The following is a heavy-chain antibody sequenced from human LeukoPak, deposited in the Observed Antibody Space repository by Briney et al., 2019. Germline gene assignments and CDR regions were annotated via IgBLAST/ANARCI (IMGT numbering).Heavy chain of an antibody. Sequence: PSETLSLTCTVSGASISSSHYYWAWIRQPPGRGLEWIGSIHYSGGTYYNPSLESRVTISVDTSKNQFSLKLSSVTAADTAVYYCARGYYDSSGYLISYNWFDPWGQGTLVTVSS. CDR1: GASISSSHYY. CDR3: ARGYYDSSGYLISYNWFDP. J-gene: IGHJ5*02. CDR2: IHYSGGT. V-gene: IGHV4-39*07. D-gene: IGHD3-22*01.